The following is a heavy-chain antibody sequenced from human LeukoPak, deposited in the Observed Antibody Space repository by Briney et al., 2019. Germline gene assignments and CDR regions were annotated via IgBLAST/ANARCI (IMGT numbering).Heavy chain of an antibody. Sequence: GASVKVSCRASGYTFSGYFMHWVRQAPGQGLEWMGWIYPNSGGTKYAQKFQGRVTMTRDTSISTIYMELRSLRSDDTAVYYCAPAGSTVGAFDYWGQGTLVTVSS. D-gene: IGHD1-26*01. V-gene: IGHV1-2*02. J-gene: IGHJ4*02. CDR1: GYTFSGYF. CDR3: APAGSTVGAFDY. CDR2: IYPNSGGT.